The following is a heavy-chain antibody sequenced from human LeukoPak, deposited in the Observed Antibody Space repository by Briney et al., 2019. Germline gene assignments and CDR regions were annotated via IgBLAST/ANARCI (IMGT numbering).Heavy chain of an antibody. CDR1: GYTFTSYG. Sequence: ASVKVSCKASGYTFTSYGISWVRQAPGQGLEWMGWISAYNGNTNYAQKLQGRVTMTTDTSTSTAYMELRSLRSDDTAVYYCARVGGIAVAGTLDYYYGMDVWGQGTTVNVSS. CDR2: ISAYNGNT. V-gene: IGHV1-18*01. J-gene: IGHJ6*02. CDR3: ARVGGIAVAGTLDYYYGMDV. D-gene: IGHD6-19*01.